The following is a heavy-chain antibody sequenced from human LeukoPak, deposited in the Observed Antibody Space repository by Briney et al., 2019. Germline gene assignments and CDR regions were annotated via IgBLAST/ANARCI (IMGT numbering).Heavy chain of an antibody. CDR2: IYSGGST. J-gene: IGHJ6*02. V-gene: IGHV3-66*01. CDR3: ARERPLYGMDV. CDR1: GFTVSSNY. Sequence: GGSLRLSCAASGFTVSSNYMSWVRQAPGKGLEWVSVIYSGGSTYFADSVKGRFTISRDNSKNTLYLQMNSLRAEDTAVYYCARERPLYGMDVWGQGTTVTVSS.